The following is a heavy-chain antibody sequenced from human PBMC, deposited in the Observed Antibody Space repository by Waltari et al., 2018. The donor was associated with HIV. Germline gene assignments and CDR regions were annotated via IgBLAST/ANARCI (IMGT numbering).Heavy chain of an antibody. J-gene: IGHJ4*02. Sequence: EVQLVESGGGLVKPGGSLRLSCAASGFTLSSFSMSWIRQAPGRGLEWVASIDSSNTYIHYADSVRGRFTISRDNAKNSLYLQMNSLRAEDTALYYCARFDGGNSVVYHWGQGTLVTVSS. CDR1: GFTLSSFS. V-gene: IGHV3-21*01. CDR2: IDSSNTYI. D-gene: IGHD2-21*01. CDR3: ARFDGGNSVVYH.